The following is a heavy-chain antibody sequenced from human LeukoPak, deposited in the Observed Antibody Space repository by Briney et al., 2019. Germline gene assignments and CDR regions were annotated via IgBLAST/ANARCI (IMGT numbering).Heavy chain of an antibody. CDR1: GYTFTSYG. J-gene: IGHJ5*02. D-gene: IGHD6-13*01. V-gene: IGHV1-18*01. CDR2: ISAYNGNT. CDR3: AREGGIAAAGHNWFDP. Sequence: ASVKVSCKASGYTFTSYGISWVRQAPGQGLEWMGWISAYNGNTNYAQKFQGRVTMTRDTSISTAYMELSRLRSDDTAVYYCAREGGIAAAGHNWFDPWGQGTLVTVSS.